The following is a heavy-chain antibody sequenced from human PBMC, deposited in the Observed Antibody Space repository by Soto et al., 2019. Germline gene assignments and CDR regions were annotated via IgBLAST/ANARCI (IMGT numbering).Heavy chain of an antibody. D-gene: IGHD6-13*01. V-gene: IGHV4-39*01. Sequence: SETLSLTCTVSGGSIDSSFYSWGWLRQPPGQALEWIGTFENTGRTYYDPYLKSRATISIDTSKNQFSLKLNYVTAADTAVYYCARPLSGYRTKFDNSGQGTLDTVSS. CDR1: GGSIDSSFYS. CDR2: FENTGRT. CDR3: ARPLSGYRTKFDN. J-gene: IGHJ4*02.